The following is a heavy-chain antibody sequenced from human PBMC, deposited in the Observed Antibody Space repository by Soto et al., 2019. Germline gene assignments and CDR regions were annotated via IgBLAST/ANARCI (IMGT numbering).Heavy chain of an antibody. D-gene: IGHD3-10*01. CDR3: ARGVGEGSYYNQYNWFDP. CDR2: INVYNGNT. V-gene: IGHV1-18*01. CDR1: GYTFTTYG. J-gene: IGHJ5*02. Sequence: QVQLVQSGGEVKKPGASVKVSCKASGYTFTTYGISWVRQAPGQGLEWMGWINVYNGNTKYAQKVQGRVTMTTDTSTSTAYMELRSLRSDDTAVYYCARGVGEGSYYNQYNWFDPWGQGTLVTVSS.